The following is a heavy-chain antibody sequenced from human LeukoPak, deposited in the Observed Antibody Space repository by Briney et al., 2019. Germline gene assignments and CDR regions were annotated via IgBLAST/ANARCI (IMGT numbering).Heavy chain of an antibody. V-gene: IGHV3-30*18. CDR2: ISYDGSNK. Sequence: PGRSLRLSCAASGFTFSSYGMHWVRQAPGKGLESVAVISYDGSNKYYADSVKGRFTISRDNSKNTLYLQMNSLRAEDTVVYYCAKELRFLEWLSNYYFDYWGQGTLVTVSS. CDR1: GFTFSSYG. CDR3: AKELRFLEWLSNYYFDY. J-gene: IGHJ4*02. D-gene: IGHD3-3*01.